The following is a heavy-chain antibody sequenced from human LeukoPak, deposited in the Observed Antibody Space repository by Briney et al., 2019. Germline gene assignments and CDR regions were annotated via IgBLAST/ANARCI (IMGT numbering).Heavy chain of an antibody. CDR3: ARGEETWSKIYYYYYMDV. CDR2: TNSDDSST. Sequence: PGGSLRLSCAASGFTFSRYWMYWVRQAPGKGLVWVSRTNSDDSSTSYADSVKCRFTISRDNARNTLYLQMNSLRAEDTAVYYCARGEETWSKIYYYYYMDVWGKGSTVTISS. D-gene: IGHD2-8*02. V-gene: IGHV3-74*01. CDR1: GFTFSRYW. J-gene: IGHJ6*03.